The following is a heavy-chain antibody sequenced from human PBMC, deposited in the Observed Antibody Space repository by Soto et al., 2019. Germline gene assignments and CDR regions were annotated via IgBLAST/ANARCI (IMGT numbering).Heavy chain of an antibody. Sequence: SVKVSCKASGYTFTSYGISWVRQAPGQGLEWMGWISAYNGNTNYAQKLQGRVTMTTDASTSTAYMELRSLRSDDTAVYYCARDCRPIFGVVHYYFDYWGHGTLVTVSS. CDR2: ISAYNGNT. D-gene: IGHD3-3*01. CDR1: GYTFTSYG. V-gene: IGHV1-18*01. CDR3: ARDCRPIFGVVHYYFDY. J-gene: IGHJ4*01.